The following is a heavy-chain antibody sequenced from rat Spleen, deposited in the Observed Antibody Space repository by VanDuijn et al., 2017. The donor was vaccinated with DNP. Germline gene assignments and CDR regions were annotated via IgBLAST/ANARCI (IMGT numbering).Heavy chain of an antibody. CDR1: GFTFSNYG. CDR3: ARHVLPLRVWDY. V-gene: IGHV5-19*01. J-gene: IGHJ2*01. Sequence: EVQLVESGGGLVQPGRSLKLSCATSGFTFSNYGMHWIRQAPTKGLEWVAYISYDGGRTYNGDSVKGRFTLSRDNAKNTLYLQMNSLRSEETATYYCARHVLPLRVWDYWGQGVMVTVSS. D-gene: IGHD1-4*01. CDR2: ISYDGGRT.